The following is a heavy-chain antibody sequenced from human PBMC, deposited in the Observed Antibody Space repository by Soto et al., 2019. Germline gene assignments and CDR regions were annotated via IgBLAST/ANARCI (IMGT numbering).Heavy chain of an antibody. D-gene: IGHD4-17*01. J-gene: IGHJ3*02. V-gene: IGHV3-23*01. Sequence: PGGSLRLSCAASGFTFSSYAMTWVRQAPGKGLEWVSTLSGDGSDTYYADSVKGRFTVSRDNSKNTLYLQMNSLRVEDTALFYCAKAIYGDYIRDAFDIWGQGTMVTVS. CDR1: GFTFSSYA. CDR3: AKAIYGDYIRDAFDI. CDR2: LSGDGSDT.